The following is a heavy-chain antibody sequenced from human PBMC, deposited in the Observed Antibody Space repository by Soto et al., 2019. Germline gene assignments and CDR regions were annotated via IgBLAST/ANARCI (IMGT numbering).Heavy chain of an antibody. J-gene: IGHJ6*02. CDR3: AKARDIRGLYDFWSGYYGYYYYYGMDV. CDR2: ISWNSGSI. D-gene: IGHD3-3*01. V-gene: IGHV3-9*01. Sequence: GGSLRLSCAASGFTFDDYAMHWVRQAPGKGLEWVSGISWNSGSIGYADSVKGRFTISRDNAKNSLYLQMNSLRAEDTALYYCAKARDIRGLYDFWSGYYGYYYYYGMDVWGQGTTVTVSS. CDR1: GFTFDDYA.